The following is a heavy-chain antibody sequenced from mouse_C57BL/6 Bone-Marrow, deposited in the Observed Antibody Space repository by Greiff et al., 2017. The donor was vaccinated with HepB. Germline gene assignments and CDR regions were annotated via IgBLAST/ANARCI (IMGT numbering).Heavy chain of an antibody. J-gene: IGHJ3*01. V-gene: IGHV1-81*01. CDR2: IYPRSGNT. D-gene: IGHD1-1*01. CDR1: GYTFTSYG. CDR3: ARRNYGSPFAY. Sequence: QVQLQQSGAELARPGASVKLSCKASGYTFTSYGISWVKQRTGQGLEWIGEIYPRSGNTYYNEKFKGKATLTADKSSSTAYMELRSLTSEDSAVYVCARRNYGSPFAYWGQGTLVTVSA.